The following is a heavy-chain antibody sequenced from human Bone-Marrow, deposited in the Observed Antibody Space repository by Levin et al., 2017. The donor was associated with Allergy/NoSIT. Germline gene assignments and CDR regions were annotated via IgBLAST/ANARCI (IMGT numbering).Heavy chain of an antibody. J-gene: IGHJ5*02. CDR3: ARRRWEYYGRSGYPLFDP. D-gene: IGHD3-22*01. CDR1: GFSLSATKMG. CDR2: IYWDDEK. V-gene: IGHV2-5*02. Sequence: ASGPTLVKPTQTLTLTCTFSGFSLSATKMGVGWFRQSPGKALEWLALIYWDDEKRYSPTLNNRLTITKDTSRNQVVLKMTNMDPVDTATYYCARRRWEYYGRSGYPLFDPWGQGTLVTVSS.